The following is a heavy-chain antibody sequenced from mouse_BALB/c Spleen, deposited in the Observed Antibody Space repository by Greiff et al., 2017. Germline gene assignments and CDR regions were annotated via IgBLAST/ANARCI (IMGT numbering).Heavy chain of an antibody. V-gene: IGHV5-6-4*01. CDR2: ISSGGSYT. Sequence: EVMLVESGGGLVKPGGSLKLSCAASGFTFSSYTMSWVRQTPEKRLEWVATISSGGSYTYYPDSVKGRFTISRDNAKNTLYLQMSSLKSEDTAMYYCTRLMDYWGQGTSVTVSS. J-gene: IGHJ4*01. CDR1: GFTFSSYT. CDR3: TRLMDY.